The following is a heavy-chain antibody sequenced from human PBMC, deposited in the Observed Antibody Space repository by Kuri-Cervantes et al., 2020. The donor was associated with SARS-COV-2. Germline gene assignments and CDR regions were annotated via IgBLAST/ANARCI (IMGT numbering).Heavy chain of an antibody. D-gene: IGHD4-11*01. J-gene: IGHJ1*01. Sequence: GGSLRLSCAASGFTVSSNYMSWVRQAPGKGLEWVGRSSNKVYRYTTEYATSVKGRFTISRDFSKNSLSLQMDSLTTEDTAVYYCARSLTTTYSFWGQGTLVTVSS. V-gene: IGHV3-72*01. CDR2: SSNKVYRYTT. CDR3: ARSLTTTYSF. CDR1: GFTVSSNY.